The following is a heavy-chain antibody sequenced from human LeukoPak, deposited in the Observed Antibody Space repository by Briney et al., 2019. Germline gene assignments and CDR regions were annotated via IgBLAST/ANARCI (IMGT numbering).Heavy chain of an antibody. V-gene: IGHV4-59*01. D-gene: IGHD4-17*01. Sequence: SETLSLTCTVSGGSISSYYWSWIRQPPGKGLEWIGYIYYSGSTNYNPSLKSRVTISVDTSKNQFSLKLSSVTAADTAVYYCARQVDYGDYGWFDPWGREPWSPSPQ. CDR2: IYYSGST. J-gene: IGHJ5*02. CDR3: ARQVDYGDYGWFDP. CDR1: GGSISSYY.